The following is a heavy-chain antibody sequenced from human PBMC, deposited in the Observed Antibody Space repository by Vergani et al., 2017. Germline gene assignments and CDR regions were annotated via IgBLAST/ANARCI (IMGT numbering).Heavy chain of an antibody. D-gene: IGHD3-22*01. Sequence: QAQLQESGPGLVKPSETLSLTCTVSGGSISSYYWRWIRQPPGKGLEWIGYIYYSGSTNYNPSLKSRVTISVDTSKNQFSLKLSSVTAADTAVYYCARVQKYYYDSSGSGGMDVWGQGTTVTVSS. V-gene: IGHV4-59*01. CDR1: GGSISSYY. CDR2: IYYSGST. CDR3: ARVQKYYYDSSGSGGMDV. J-gene: IGHJ6*02.